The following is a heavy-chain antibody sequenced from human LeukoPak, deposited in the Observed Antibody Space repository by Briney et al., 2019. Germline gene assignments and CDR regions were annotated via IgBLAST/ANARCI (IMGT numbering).Heavy chain of an antibody. CDR3: ARDRRIGELFY. CDR2: ISSSSSTI. Sequence: GGSLRLSCAASGFTFSSYSMNWVRQAPGKGLEWVSYISSSSSTIYYAGSVKGRFTISRDNAKNSLYLQMNSLRAEDTAVYYCARDRRIGELFYWGQGTLVTVSS. CDR1: GFTFSSYS. J-gene: IGHJ4*02. V-gene: IGHV3-48*01. D-gene: IGHD3-10*01.